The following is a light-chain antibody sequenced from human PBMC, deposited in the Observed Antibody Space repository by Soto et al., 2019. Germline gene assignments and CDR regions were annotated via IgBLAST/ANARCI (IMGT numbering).Light chain of an antibody. CDR2: GNS. J-gene: IGLJ2*01. V-gene: IGLV1-40*01. CDR3: QSYDSSLSVV. CDR1: SSNIGAGYD. Sequence: QSVLTQPPSVFGAPGQRVTISCTGGSSNIGAGYDVHWYQQLPGTAPKLLIYGNSNRPSGVPDRFSGSKSGTSASLAITGLQAEDEADYYCQSYDSSLSVVFGGGTKLTVL.